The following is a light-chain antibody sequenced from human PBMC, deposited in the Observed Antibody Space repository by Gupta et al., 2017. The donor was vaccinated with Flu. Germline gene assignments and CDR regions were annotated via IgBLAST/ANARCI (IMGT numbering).Light chain of an antibody. J-gene: IGLJ1*01. CDR1: SSDVGSYNL. Sequence: QSVLTQPASVSGSPGQSITLSCTGTSSDVGSYNLVSWYQQHPGKAPKLMIYEGSKRPSGVSNRFSCSQSGNTASLTISGLQAEDEADYYCCSYAGSGLYVFGTGTKVTVL. V-gene: IGLV2-23*01. CDR2: EGS. CDR3: CSYAGSGLYV.